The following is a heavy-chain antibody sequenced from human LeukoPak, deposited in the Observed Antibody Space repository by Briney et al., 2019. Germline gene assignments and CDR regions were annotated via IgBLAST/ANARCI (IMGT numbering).Heavy chain of an antibody. CDR1: GFTFSSYW. Sequence: PGGSLRLSCAASGFTFSSYWMSWFRQAPGKGLEWVGRIKSKTDGGATDYPAPVKCRFTISRDDSKNTLYLKMNSLKTEDTAVYYCTTDYYDSSGYYSAFNYWGQGNLVTVSS. V-gene: IGHV3-15*01. D-gene: IGHD3-22*01. CDR2: IKSKTDGGAT. J-gene: IGHJ4*02. CDR3: TTDYYDSSGYYSAFNY.